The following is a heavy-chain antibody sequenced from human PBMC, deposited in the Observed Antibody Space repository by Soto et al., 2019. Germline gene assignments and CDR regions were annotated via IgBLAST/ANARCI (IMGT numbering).Heavy chain of an antibody. Sequence: GGSLRLSCAASGFTFSSYSMSWVRQAPWKGLEWVSAISGSGVSTYYADSVKGRFTISRDNSKNTLYLQMNSLRAEDTAVYYCAKGGSRRWYSWFDPWGQRNLATVSS. CDR2: ISGSGVST. CDR1: GFTFSSYS. D-gene: IGHD6-13*01. V-gene: IGHV3-23*01. CDR3: AKGGSRRWYSWFDP. J-gene: IGHJ5*02.